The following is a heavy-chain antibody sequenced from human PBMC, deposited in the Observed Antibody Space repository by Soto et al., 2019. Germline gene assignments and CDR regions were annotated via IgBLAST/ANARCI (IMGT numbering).Heavy chain of an antibody. CDR2: IIPIFGTA. Sequence: QVQLVQSGAEVKKPGSSVKVSCKASGGTFSSYAISWVRQAPGQGLEWMGGIIPIFGTANYAQKFQGRVTITADESTSTAYMELISLRSEDTAVYYCARVGGNCSSTSCYDYYYYGMDVWCQGTTVTVSS. CDR3: ARVGGNCSSTSCYDYYYYGMDV. J-gene: IGHJ6*02. V-gene: IGHV1-69*01. D-gene: IGHD2-2*01. CDR1: GGTFSSYA.